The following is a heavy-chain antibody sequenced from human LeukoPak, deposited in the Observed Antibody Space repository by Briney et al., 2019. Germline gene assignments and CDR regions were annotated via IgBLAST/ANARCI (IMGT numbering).Heavy chain of an antibody. D-gene: IGHD5-18*01. V-gene: IGHV3-48*03. J-gene: IGHJ4*02. Sequence: GGSLRLSCAASGSTFSNYEMNWVRQAPGKGLEWVSYISGSGSTIYYADSVKGRFTISRDNAKDSLYLQMNSLRAEDTAVYYCARVRSGYSHENYFDYWGQGTLVTVSS. CDR2: ISGSGSTI. CDR3: ARVRSGYSHENYFDY. CDR1: GSTFSNYE.